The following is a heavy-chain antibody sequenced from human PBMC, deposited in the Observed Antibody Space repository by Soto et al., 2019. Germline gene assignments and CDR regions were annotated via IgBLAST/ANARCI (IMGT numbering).Heavy chain of an antibody. D-gene: IGHD5-12*01. J-gene: IGHJ6*02. CDR2: IYPGDFAT. CDR3: ARHMVVYSGYDKKRSHYYCGMDV. V-gene: IGHV5-51*01. CDR1: GYSFTRYW. Sequence: GESLKISCQGSGYSFTRYWIGWVRQMPGKGLEWMGTIYPGDFATRYSPSFQGQVTIPADTSISTAYLQWSSLKASDPAMYYCARHMVVYSGYDKKRSHYYCGMDVWGQGTTVTVS.